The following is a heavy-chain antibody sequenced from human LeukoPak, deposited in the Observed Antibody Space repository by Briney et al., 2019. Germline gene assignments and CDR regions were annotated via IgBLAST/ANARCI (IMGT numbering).Heavy chain of an antibody. D-gene: IGHD6-13*01. CDR2: ISSSGSTI. V-gene: IGHV3-11*01. CDR3: ASCGSSSCLDY. CDR1: GFTFSDYY. J-gene: IGHJ4*02. Sequence: GGSLGLSCAASGFTFSDYYMSWIRQAPGKGLEWVSYISSSGSTIYYADSVKGRFTISRDNAKNSLYLQMSSLRAEDTAVYYCASCGSSSCLDYWGQGTLVTVSS.